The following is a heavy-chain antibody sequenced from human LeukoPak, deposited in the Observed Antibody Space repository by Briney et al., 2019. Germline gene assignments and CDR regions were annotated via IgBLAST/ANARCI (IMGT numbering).Heavy chain of an antibody. V-gene: IGHV3-9*01. CDR3: AKSSGVILDYYYGMDV. D-gene: IGHD3-16*02. CDR1: GFTFDDYA. J-gene: IGHJ6*02. CDR2: ISWNSGSI. Sequence: PGGYLRLSCAASGFTFDDYAMHWVRRAPGKGLEWVSGISWNSGSIGYADSVKGRFTISRDNAKNSLYLQMNSLRAEDTALYYCAKSSGVILDYYYGMDVWGQGTTVTVSS.